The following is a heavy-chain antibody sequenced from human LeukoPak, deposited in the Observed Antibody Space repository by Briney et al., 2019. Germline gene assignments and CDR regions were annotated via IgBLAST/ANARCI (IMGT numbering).Heavy chain of an antibody. Sequence: GGSLRLSCAASGFTFSSYSMNWVRQAPGKGLEWVSSITSSSSYIYYADSVKGRFTISRDNAKNSLYLQMNSLRAEDTAVYYCAKDRWLHAKHQNFDYWGQGTLVTVSS. J-gene: IGHJ4*02. CDR2: ITSSSSYI. CDR3: AKDRWLHAKHQNFDY. V-gene: IGHV3-21*04. D-gene: IGHD5-12*01. CDR1: GFTFSSYS.